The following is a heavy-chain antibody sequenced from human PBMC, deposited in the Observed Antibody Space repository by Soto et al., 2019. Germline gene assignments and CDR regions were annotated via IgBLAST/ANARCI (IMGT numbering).Heavy chain of an antibody. D-gene: IGHD6-19*01. CDR1: GGSISGSY. Sequence: SETLSLTCSVSGGSISGSYWSWIRQSPGKGLEWLGYVYYTGSTNYSPSLRSRVSISVDTSKNEFSLRLSSVTAADTAVYFCARSVAVPGAHVDYWGQGTQVTVSS. V-gene: IGHV4-59*01. CDR3: ARSVAVPGAHVDY. CDR2: VYYTGST. J-gene: IGHJ4*02.